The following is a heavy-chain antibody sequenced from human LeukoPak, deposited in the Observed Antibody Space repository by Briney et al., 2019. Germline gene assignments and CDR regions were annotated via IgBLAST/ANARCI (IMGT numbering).Heavy chain of an antibody. CDR1: GYTFTNYG. D-gene: IGHD3-22*01. CDR2: INTYNANT. V-gene: IGHV1-18*01. J-gene: IGHJ4*02. Sequence: ASVKVSCKASGYTFTNYGISWVRQAPGQGFEWMGWINTYNANTNYVQKLQGRVTMTTDTSTSTAYMELRSLRSDDAAVYYCARDRRAYYYDSSAYYLDYWGQGTLVTVSS. CDR3: ARDRRAYYYDSSAYYLDY.